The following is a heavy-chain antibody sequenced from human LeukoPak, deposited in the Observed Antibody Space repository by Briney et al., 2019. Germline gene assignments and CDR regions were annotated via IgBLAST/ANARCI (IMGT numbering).Heavy chain of an antibody. D-gene: IGHD5-18*01. V-gene: IGHV4-59*01. Sequence: PSETLSLTCTVSGGSISSYYWSWIRQPPGKGLEWIGYIYYSGSTNYNPSLKSRVTISVDTSKNQFSLKLSSVTAADTALFYCARVRGYNYASDAFDIWGQGTMVTVSS. CDR1: GGSISSYY. CDR2: IYYSGST. J-gene: IGHJ3*02. CDR3: ARVRGYNYASDAFDI.